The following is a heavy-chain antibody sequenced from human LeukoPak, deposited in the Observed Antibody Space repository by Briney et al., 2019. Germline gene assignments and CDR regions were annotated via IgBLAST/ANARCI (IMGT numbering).Heavy chain of an antibody. CDR2: IKEDGSKK. CDR1: GFTFSEFW. J-gene: IGHJ4*02. D-gene: IGHD2-8*02. V-gene: IGHV3-7*01. CDR3: ARGYWYYFDY. Sequence: GGSLRLSCAASGFTFSEFWMSWVRQAPGKGLEWLANIKEDGSKKYYVDSVKGRFTISRDNAKNSLYLQMTSLRAEDTAVYYCARGYWYYFDYWGQGALVTVSS.